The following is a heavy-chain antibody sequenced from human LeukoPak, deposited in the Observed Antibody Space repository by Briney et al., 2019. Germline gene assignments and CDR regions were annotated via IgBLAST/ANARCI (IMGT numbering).Heavy chain of an antibody. J-gene: IGHJ4*02. D-gene: IGHD6-19*01. CDR3: ARTYSSGPDY. Sequence: PGESXQISCKGSGYSFTRYWIGWVRQLPGKGLEWMGIIYPGDPDTRYSPSFQGQVTISADKSISTAYVQWSSLKASDSAMYYCARTYSSGPDYWGQGTLVTVSS. CDR2: IYPGDPDT. CDR1: GYSFTRYW. V-gene: IGHV5-51*01.